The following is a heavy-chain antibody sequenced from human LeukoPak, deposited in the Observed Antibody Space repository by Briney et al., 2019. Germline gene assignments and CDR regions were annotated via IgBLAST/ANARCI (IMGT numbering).Heavy chain of an antibody. D-gene: IGHD6-19*01. Sequence: PGGSLRLSCAASGFTFSSYTMSWVRQAPGKGLEWVSAISGSGGTTYYADSVKGRFFISRDNSKNTLYLQMNSLRAEDAAVYYCAKGQWLPRDYWGQGTLVTVSS. V-gene: IGHV3-23*01. CDR2: ISGSGGTT. CDR3: AKGQWLPRDY. J-gene: IGHJ4*02. CDR1: GFTFSSYT.